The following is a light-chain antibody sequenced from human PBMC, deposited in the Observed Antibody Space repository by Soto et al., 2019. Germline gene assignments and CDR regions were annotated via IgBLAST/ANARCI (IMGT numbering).Light chain of an antibody. CDR1: QGIRND. CDR2: AAS. Sequence: AIQMTQSPSSLSASVGDRVTITCRASQGIRNDLGWYQQKPGKAPKLLIYAASSLQSGVPSRFSGSGSGTDFTLTISSLQPEDCAIYYCQQTYTFPRTFGQGTKVEIK. CDR3: QQTYTFPRT. J-gene: IGKJ1*01. V-gene: IGKV1-6*01.